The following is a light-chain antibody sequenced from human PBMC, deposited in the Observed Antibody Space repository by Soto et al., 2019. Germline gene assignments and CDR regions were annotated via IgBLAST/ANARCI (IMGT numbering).Light chain of an antibody. J-gene: IGLJ1*01. CDR1: SSDVGEYNS. CDR2: DVN. Sequence: QSALTQPASVSGSPGQSITISCTGTSSDVGEYNSVAWYQQYPGKAPKLIIYDVNNRPSGVSNRFSGSKSGNTASLTISGLQAEDEADYHCISHKTSDTYVFGTGTKVTVL. CDR3: ISHKTSDTYV. V-gene: IGLV2-14*01.